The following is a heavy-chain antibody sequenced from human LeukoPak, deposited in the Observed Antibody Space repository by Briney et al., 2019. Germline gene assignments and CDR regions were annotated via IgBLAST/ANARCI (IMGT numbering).Heavy chain of an antibody. D-gene: IGHD2-15*01. V-gene: IGHV4-59*12. Sequence: SETLSLTCTVSGGSISSYYWSWIRQPPGKGLEWIGYIYYSGSTNYNPSLKSRVTISVDTSKNQFSLKLSSVTAADTAVYYCARYCSGGSCYRGNYWGQGTLVTASS. CDR2: IYYSGST. J-gene: IGHJ4*02. CDR3: ARYCSGGSCYRGNY. CDR1: GGSISSYY.